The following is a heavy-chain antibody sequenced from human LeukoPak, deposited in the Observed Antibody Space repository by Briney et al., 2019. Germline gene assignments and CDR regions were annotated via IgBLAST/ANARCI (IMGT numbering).Heavy chain of an antibody. CDR3: ARDPYSGSYGNYYYYFMDV. CDR2: ITSGSSYR. J-gene: IGHJ6*03. CDR1: GFTFSSYN. V-gene: IGHV3-21*01. D-gene: IGHD1-26*01. Sequence: GGSLRLSCAASGFTFSSYNMNWVRQAPGKGLEWVSSITSGSSYRFYADSVKGRFTISRDNAKNSLYLQMNSLRAEDTAVYYCARDPYSGSYGNYYYYFMDVWGQGTLVTVSS.